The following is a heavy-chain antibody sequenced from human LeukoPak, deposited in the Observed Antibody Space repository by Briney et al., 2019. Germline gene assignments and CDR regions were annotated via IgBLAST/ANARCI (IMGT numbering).Heavy chain of an antibody. CDR2: ISSSSSYI. V-gene: IGHV3-21*01. D-gene: IGHD3-22*01. CDR1: GXTFSSYS. Sequence: GGSLRLSCAASGXTFSSYSVNWVRQAPGKGLEWVSSISSSSSYIYYADSVKGRFTISRDNAKNSLYLQMNSLRAEDTAVYYCARDGGYYYDSSGLEYFQHWGQGTLVTVSS. CDR3: ARDGGYYYDSSGLEYFQH. J-gene: IGHJ1*01.